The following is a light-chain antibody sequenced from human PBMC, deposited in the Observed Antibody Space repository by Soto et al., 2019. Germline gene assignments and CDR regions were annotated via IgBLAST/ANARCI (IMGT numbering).Light chain of an antibody. Sequence: IQMTQSPSSLSASVGDRVTITCRASQRIDNYLNWYHQKPGKAPKLLIYAASNLQSGVPSRFSGSGSGTDFTFTISNLQPEDFATYYCQQTYSTPFTFGPGTKVDIK. CDR1: QRIDNY. CDR3: QQTYSTPFT. CDR2: AAS. V-gene: IGKV1-39*01. J-gene: IGKJ3*01.